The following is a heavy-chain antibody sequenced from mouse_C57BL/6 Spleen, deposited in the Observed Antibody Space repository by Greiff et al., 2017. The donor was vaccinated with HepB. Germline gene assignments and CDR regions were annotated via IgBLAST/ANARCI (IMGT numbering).Heavy chain of an antibody. CDR3: TPRSYYYAMDY. J-gene: IGHJ4*01. CDR1: GYTFTDYE. V-gene: IGHV1-15*01. Sequence: VQLQESGAELVRPGASVTLSCKASGYTFTDYEMHWVKQTPVHGLEWIGAIDPETGGTAYNQKFKGKAILTADKSSSTAYMELRSLTSEDSAVYYCTPRSYYYAMDYWGQGTSVTVSS. CDR2: IDPETGGT.